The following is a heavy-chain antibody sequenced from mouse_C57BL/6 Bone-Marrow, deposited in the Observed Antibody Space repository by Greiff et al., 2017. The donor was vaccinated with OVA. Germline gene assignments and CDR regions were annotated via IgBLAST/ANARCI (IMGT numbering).Heavy chain of an antibody. V-gene: IGHV1-15*01. CDR3: TRDSSGSLNY. CDR2: IDPETGGT. Sequence: QVQLQQSGAELVRPGASVTLSCKASGYTFTDYEMHWVKQTPVHGLEWIGAIDPETGGTAYNQKFKGKAILTADKSSSTAYMELRSLTSEDSAVYYCTRDSSGSLNYWGQGTTLTVSS. CDR1: GYTFTDYE. J-gene: IGHJ2*01. D-gene: IGHD3-2*02.